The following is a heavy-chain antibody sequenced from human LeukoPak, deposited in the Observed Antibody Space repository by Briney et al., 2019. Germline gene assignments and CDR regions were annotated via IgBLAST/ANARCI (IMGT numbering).Heavy chain of an antibody. CDR1: GYTFTSYG. D-gene: IGHD3-3*01. Sequence: ASVKVSCKASGYTFTSYGISWVRQAPGQGLEWMGWISAYNGNTNYAQKLQGRVTMTTDESTSTAYMELSSLRSEDTAVYYCARDRLRFLEWSPNPYYYYYYMDVWGKGTTVTASS. CDR2: ISAYNGNT. J-gene: IGHJ6*03. V-gene: IGHV1-18*01. CDR3: ARDRLRFLEWSPNPYYYYYYMDV.